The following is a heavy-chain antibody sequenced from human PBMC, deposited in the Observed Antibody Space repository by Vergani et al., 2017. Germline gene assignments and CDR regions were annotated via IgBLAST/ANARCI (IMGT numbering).Heavy chain of an antibody. CDR2: IWYDGSNK. J-gene: IGHJ4*02. V-gene: IGHV3-33*01. CDR1: GFTFSSYG. CDR3: ARDRGTAMTTYFDY. D-gene: IGHD5-18*01. Sequence: VQLLESGGGVVQPGRSLRLSCAASGFTFSSYGMHWVRQAPGKGLEWVAVIWYDGSNKYYADSVKGRFTISRDNSKNTLYLQMNSLRAEDTAVYYCARDRGTAMTTYFDYWGQGTLVTVSS.